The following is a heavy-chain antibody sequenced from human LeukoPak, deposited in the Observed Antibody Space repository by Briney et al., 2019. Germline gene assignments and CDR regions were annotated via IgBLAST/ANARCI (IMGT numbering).Heavy chain of an antibody. CDR2: VSHDGTNT. V-gene: IGHV3-30*01. CDR1: GFTFNNNA. D-gene: IGHD2-15*01. CDR3: ARAYRVLHYFDH. J-gene: IGHJ4*02. Sequence: GGSLRLSCAASGFTFNNNAIHWVRQAPGKGLEWVAVVSHDGTNTYYADSVKGRFTISRDNSKNTVYLQMNSLRAEDTAVYYCARAYRVLHYFDHWGRGALVTVSS.